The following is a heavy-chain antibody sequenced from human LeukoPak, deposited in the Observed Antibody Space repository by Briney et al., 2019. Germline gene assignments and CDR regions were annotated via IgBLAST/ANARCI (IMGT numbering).Heavy chain of an antibody. Sequence: GGALRLSCAASGFTFSSYAMSWVRQAPGKGLEGVSAISGSGDSTYYADSVKGRFTISRDNSKNTLYLQMNSLRAEDTAVYYCAKGPTLYYFDYWGQGTLVTVSS. V-gene: IGHV3-23*01. J-gene: IGHJ4*02. CDR3: AKGPTLYYFDY. CDR2: ISGSGDST. CDR1: GFTFSSYA.